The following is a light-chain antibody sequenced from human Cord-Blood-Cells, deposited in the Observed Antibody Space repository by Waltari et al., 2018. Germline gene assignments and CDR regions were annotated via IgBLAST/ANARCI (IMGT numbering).Light chain of an antibody. V-gene: IGKV1-39*01. CDR2: AAS. Sequence: DLHMPQSPSSLSASVVDSVTITCRASQSISSYLHLYQQKAGKAPKLLIYAASSLQRGVPSRFSGSGSGTEFTLTISSLQPEDFATYYWQQSYSTPLTFGGGTKVEIK. J-gene: IGKJ4*01. CDR3: QQSYSTPLT. CDR1: QSISSY.